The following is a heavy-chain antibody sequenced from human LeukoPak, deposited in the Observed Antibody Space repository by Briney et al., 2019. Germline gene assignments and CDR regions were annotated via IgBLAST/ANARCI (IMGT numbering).Heavy chain of an antibody. CDR2: MNPNSGNT. CDR3: ARKYTASGLELSSPPDV. J-gene: IGHJ6*01. Sequence: ASVKVSCKASGYTFTSYDINWVRQATGQGLEWMGWMNPNSGNTGYAQKFQGRVTMTRNTSISTAYMELSSLRSEDTAVYYCARKYTASGLELSSPPDVWGKGTTVTVSS. CDR1: GYTFTSYD. D-gene: IGHD5-18*01. V-gene: IGHV1-8*01.